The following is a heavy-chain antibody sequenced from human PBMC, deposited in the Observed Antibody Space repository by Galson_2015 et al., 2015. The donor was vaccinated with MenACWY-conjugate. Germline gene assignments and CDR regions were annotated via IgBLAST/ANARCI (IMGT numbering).Heavy chain of an antibody. Sequence: SLRVSCEASGFSFSTYAMHWVRQAPGQGLQWVSTISVSGAVAYYPDSVKGRFSISRDTSNNTQYLQMNSLRADDTACYYCAKWGRACWADDAFDFWGQGTMVTVSS. CDR1: GFSFSTYA. J-gene: IGHJ3*01. V-gene: IGHV3-23*01. CDR2: ISVSGAVA. D-gene: IGHD3-16*01. CDR3: AKWGRACWADDAFDF.